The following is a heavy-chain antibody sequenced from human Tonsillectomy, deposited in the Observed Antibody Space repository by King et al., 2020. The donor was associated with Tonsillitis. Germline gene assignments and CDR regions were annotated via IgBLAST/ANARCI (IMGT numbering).Heavy chain of an antibody. CDR3: ARDPGAVPTGDPPRPAAGEIPIDS. CDR2: INTNTGEP. V-gene: IGHV7-4-1*02. Sequence: HGQLVQSGSELKKPGASVRVSCKASGYTFTNYAINWVRQAPGQGLEWMGWINTNTGEPTYAQAFTGRFVLSLDTSIRTAHLHITSLKPEDTAVYYCARDPGAVPTGDPPRPAAGEIPIDSWGQGTLVTVSS. J-gene: IGHJ4*02. CDR1: GYTFTNYA. D-gene: IGHD2-21*02.